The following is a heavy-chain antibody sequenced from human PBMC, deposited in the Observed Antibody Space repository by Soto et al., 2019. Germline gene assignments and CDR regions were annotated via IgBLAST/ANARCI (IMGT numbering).Heavy chain of an antibody. CDR2: INAGNGNT. CDR1: GYTFTSYA. J-gene: IGHJ4*02. V-gene: IGHV1-3*01. D-gene: IGHD1-26*01. Sequence: ASVKVSCKASGYTFTSYAIHWVRQAPGQRLEWMGWINAGNGNTKYSQRFQGRVTITRDTSAITAYMELNSLRAEDTAVYYCARDCGTVGAPRPWLWGQGTLVTVSS. CDR3: ARDCGTVGAPRPWL.